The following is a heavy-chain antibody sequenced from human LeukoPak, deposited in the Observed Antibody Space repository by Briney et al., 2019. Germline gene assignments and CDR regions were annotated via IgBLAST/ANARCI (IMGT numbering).Heavy chain of an antibody. J-gene: IGHJ5*02. V-gene: IGHV3-48*01. CDR1: GFTFSSYS. CDR2: ISSSSSTI. D-gene: IGHD6-19*01. Sequence: GGSLRLSCAASGFTFSSYSMNWVRQAPGKGLEWVSHISSSSSTIYYADSVKGRFTISRDNAKNSLYLQMNSLRAEDTAVYYCARTYSSGVSWFDPWGQGTLVTVSS. CDR3: ARTYSSGVSWFDP.